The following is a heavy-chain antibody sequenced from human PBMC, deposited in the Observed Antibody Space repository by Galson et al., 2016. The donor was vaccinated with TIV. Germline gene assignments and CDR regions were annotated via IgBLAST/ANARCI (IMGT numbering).Heavy chain of an antibody. CDR3: ARDEVVTPARFDP. D-gene: IGHD4-23*01. V-gene: IGHV4-61*09. Sequence: SLTCTVSGGSVVSNSYYWNWIRQPAGQGLEWIGQVFSSGSTSYNPSLKGRISISLDTSKNHFSLRLTSVTAADTAIYYCARDEVVTPARFDPWGPGTLVTVSS. CDR1: GGSVVSNSYY. CDR2: VFSSGST. J-gene: IGHJ5*02.